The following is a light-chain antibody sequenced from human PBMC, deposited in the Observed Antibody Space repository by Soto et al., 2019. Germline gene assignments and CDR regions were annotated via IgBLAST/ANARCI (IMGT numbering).Light chain of an antibody. V-gene: IGKV3-15*01. Sequence: EIVMTQSPVTLSVSPGERAALSCRASQSVSSNFAWYQQRPGQAPRLLIYGASTRATGIPARFSGSGSATEFTLTISSLQSEDFAVCYCQQYNNWPYTFGQGTKLEIK. CDR1: QSVSSN. J-gene: IGKJ2*01. CDR2: GAS. CDR3: QQYNNWPYT.